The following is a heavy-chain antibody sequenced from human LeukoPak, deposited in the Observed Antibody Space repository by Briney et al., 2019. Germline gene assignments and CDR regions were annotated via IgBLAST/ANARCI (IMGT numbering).Heavy chain of an antibody. Sequence: SETLSLTCTVSGGSISSSSYYWGWIRQPPGKGLEWIGSIYYSGSTYYNPSLKGRVTISVDTSKNQFSLKLSSVTAADTAVYYCASVGANIVVVPAANVGYWGQGTLVTVSS. V-gene: IGHV4-39*01. CDR3: ASVGANIVVVPAANVGY. CDR1: GGSISSSSYY. J-gene: IGHJ4*02. D-gene: IGHD2-2*01. CDR2: IYYSGST.